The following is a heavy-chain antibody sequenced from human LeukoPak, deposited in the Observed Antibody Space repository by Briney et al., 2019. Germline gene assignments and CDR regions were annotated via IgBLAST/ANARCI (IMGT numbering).Heavy chain of an antibody. Sequence: GRSLRLSCAASGFSFSNYPMHWVRQAPGKGLEWVAVIANDGKDKHNADSVKGRFTISRDNAKNSLYLQMNSLRAEDTAVYYCARDPSGDYWGQGTLVTVSS. D-gene: IGHD7-27*01. CDR1: GFSFSNYP. V-gene: IGHV3-30*04. CDR3: ARDPSGDY. CDR2: IANDGKDK. J-gene: IGHJ4*02.